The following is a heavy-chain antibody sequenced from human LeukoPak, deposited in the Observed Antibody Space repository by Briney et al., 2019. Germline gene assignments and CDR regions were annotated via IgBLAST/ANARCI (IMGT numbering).Heavy chain of an antibody. J-gene: IGHJ4*02. CDR1: GGTFSSYA. D-gene: IGHD1-26*01. Sequence: SVKVSCKASGGTFSSYAISWVRQAPGQGLEWMGGIIPIFGTANYAQKFQGRVTITADESTSTAYMELSSLRSEDTAVYYCARGTNSGSYYPDYWGQGTLVTVSS. CDR3: ARGTNSGSYYPDY. CDR2: IIPIFGTA. V-gene: IGHV1-69*13.